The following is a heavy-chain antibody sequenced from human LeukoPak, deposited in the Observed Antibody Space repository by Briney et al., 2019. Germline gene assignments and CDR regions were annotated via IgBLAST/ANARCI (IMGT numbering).Heavy chain of an antibody. Sequence: GGSLRLSCAASGFAVSSNYMSWVRQAPGKGLEWVSVIYSGGSTYYADSVKGRFTISRDNSKNTLYLQMNSLRAEDTAVYYCARESYNSGIDYWGQGTLVTVSS. CDR1: GFAVSSNY. J-gene: IGHJ4*02. D-gene: IGHD6-19*01. CDR2: IYSGGST. V-gene: IGHV3-53*01. CDR3: ARESYNSGIDY.